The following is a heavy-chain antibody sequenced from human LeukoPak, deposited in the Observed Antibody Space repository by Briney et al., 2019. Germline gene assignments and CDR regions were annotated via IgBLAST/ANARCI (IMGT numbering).Heavy chain of an antibody. CDR2: ISGSGGST. CDR3: ANGYYDSSGYYY. V-gene: IGHV3-23*01. CDR1: GFTFSSYA. D-gene: IGHD3-22*01. Sequence: GGSLRLSRAATGFTFSSYAMSWVRQAPGKGLEWVSAISGSGGSTYYADSVKGRFTISRDNSKNTLYLQMNSLRAEDTAVYYCANGYYDSSGYYYWGQGTLVTVSS. J-gene: IGHJ4*02.